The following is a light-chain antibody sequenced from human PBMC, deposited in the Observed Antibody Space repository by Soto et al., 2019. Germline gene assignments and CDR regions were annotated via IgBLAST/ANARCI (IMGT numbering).Light chain of an antibody. CDR1: QSFRGL. J-gene: IGKJ5*01. V-gene: IGKV3-11*01. Sequence: EVVLTQSPVTLSLSPGERATLSCRASQSFRGLLAWYQQKPGQAPRLLIYDAYNRATGIPPRLSGSGSGTDFTITISSLEPEDSAVYYCQQRHMWPITFGQGTRLEIK. CDR2: DAY. CDR3: QQRHMWPIT.